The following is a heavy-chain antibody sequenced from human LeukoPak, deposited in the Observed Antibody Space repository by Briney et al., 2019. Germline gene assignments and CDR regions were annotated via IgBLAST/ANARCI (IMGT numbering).Heavy chain of an antibody. D-gene: IGHD6-19*01. Sequence: PGGSLRLSCAASGFTFSSYSMNWVRQAPGKGLEWVSSISSSGSYIYYADSVKGRFTISRDNAKNSLYLQMNSLRAEGTAVYYCARARGGWYSEYWGQGTLVTVSS. CDR3: ARARGGWYSEY. CDR2: ISSSGSYI. J-gene: IGHJ4*02. CDR1: GFTFSSYS. V-gene: IGHV3-21*01.